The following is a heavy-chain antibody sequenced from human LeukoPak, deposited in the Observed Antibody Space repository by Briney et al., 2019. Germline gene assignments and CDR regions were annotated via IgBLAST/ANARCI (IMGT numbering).Heavy chain of an antibody. CDR3: AKLGGPILGGTKGYFDY. J-gene: IGHJ4*02. V-gene: IGHV5-51*01. CDR2: IYPGDSST. Sequence: GESLKISCKTSGYRFTNYWIGWVRQMPGKGLEWMGIIYPGDSSTRYSPSFQGQVTISADKSISTAYLQWSSLKASDTAMFYCAKLGGPILGGTKGYFDYWGQGTLVTVSS. CDR1: GYRFTNYW. D-gene: IGHD1-26*01.